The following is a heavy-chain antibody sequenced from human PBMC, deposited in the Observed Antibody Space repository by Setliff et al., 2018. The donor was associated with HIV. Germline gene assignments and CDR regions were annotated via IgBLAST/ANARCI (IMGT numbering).Heavy chain of an antibody. CDR1: GGSISSGSYY. V-gene: IGHV4-61*02. CDR3: ARRGYYGAFDI. J-gene: IGHJ3*02. Sequence: PSETLSLTCTVSGGSISSGSYYWSWIRQPAGKGLEWIGRIYTSGSTNYNPSLKSRVTISVDTSKNQFSLKLSSVTAADTAVYYCARRGYYGAFDIWGQGTMVTVSS. D-gene: IGHD4-17*01. CDR2: IYTSGST.